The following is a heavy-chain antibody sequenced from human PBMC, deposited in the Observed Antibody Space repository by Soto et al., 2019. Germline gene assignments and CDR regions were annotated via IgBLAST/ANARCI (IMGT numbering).Heavy chain of an antibody. J-gene: IGHJ4*02. V-gene: IGHV4-59*01. CDR2: IYYTGST. CDR1: GGSISPYY. D-gene: IGHD2-21*02. Sequence: SETLSLTCTVSGGSISPYYWSWIRQPPGKGLEWIGYIYYTGSTDYNSSLKSRVTISVDTSKNQFSLKLSSVTAADTAVYYCAREDDYSFDYWGQGTLVTVSS. CDR3: AREDDYSFDY.